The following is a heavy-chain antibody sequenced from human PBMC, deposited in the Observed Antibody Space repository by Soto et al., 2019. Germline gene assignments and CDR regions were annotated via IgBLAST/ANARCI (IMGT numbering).Heavy chain of an antibody. D-gene: IGHD3-3*01. CDR1: GFTFTSFG. Sequence: QVQLIQSVGELKKPGASVKVPCKASGFTFTSFGISWVRQAPGQGLEWMGWINAYNAKTTSAPKFKGRVTMTTDTSTDTAYMELGSLRSDDTAVYYCARDDDFWGGYLLLWGQGTLVTVSS. CDR2: INAYNAKT. CDR3: ARDDDFWGGYLLL. V-gene: IGHV1-18*01. J-gene: IGHJ4*02.